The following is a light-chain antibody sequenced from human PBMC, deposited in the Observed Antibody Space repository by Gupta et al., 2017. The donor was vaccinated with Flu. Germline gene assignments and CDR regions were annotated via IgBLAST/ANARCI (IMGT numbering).Light chain of an antibody. V-gene: IGKV2-28*01. CDR3: MQSHHSPLT. J-gene: IGKJ5*01. CDR2: LGS. CDR1: QSLLNSNGYNY. Sequence: SVMTQSPLSLPVPTGGPASISCRYSQSLLNSNGYNYLYWYLQKPGQSPQLLIYLGSNRASGVPDRFSGSGSGTDFTLTISSLEAEDLGVYYCMQSHHSPLTFGQGTRLEIK.